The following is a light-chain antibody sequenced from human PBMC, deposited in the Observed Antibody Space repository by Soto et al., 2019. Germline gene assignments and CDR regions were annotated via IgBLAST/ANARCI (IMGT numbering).Light chain of an antibody. J-gene: IGKJ1*01. CDR2: GVS. CDR3: QHYGYPQCT. CDR1: QTGSNSY. Sequence: IVLTQSPGTLSLSPGERATLSCRASQTGSNSYLAWYQQKSGQAPRLLIYGVSTRATGIPDRFSGRGSGTEFALTIIRLEPEDFAVYICQHYGYPQCTFGPGTKVEIK. V-gene: IGKV3-20*01.